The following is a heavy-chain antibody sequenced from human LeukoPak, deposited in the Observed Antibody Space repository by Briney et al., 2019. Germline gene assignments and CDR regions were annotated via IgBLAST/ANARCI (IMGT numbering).Heavy chain of an antibody. CDR3: AKSCDSSVRVPNFDY. CDR1: GFTFSTCA. CDR2: ISVSGAGS. Sequence: GGSLRLSCAASGFTFSTCAMSWVRQAPGKGLEWVSSISVSGAGSYYADSVKGRFTISRDDSRNTLYLQMNSLRAEDTAVYYCAKSCDSSVRVPNFDYWGQGTLVTVSS. V-gene: IGHV3-23*01. J-gene: IGHJ4*02. D-gene: IGHD3-22*01.